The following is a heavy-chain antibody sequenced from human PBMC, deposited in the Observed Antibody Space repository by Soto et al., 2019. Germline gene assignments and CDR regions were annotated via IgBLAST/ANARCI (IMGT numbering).Heavy chain of an antibody. J-gene: IGHJ4*02. CDR2: IWYDGSNK. Sequence: QVQLVESGGGVVQPGRSLRLSCAASGFTFSSYGMHWVRQAPGKGLEWVAVIWYDGSNKYYADSVKGRFTISRDNSKNTLYLQMNSLRAEDTAVYYCGSTGAAAGEAYWGQGTLVTVSS. V-gene: IGHV3-33*01. CDR3: GSTGAAAGEAY. D-gene: IGHD6-13*01. CDR1: GFTFSSYG.